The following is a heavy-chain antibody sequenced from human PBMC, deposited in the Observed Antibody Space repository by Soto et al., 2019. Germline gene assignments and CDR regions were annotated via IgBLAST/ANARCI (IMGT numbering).Heavy chain of an antibody. CDR2: IIPILGIP. CDR3: ARLRDSDGMDV. Sequence: QVQLVQSGAEVKKPGSSVKVSCKASGGTFSTYTITWVRPAPGQGLEWMGRIIPILGIPNYAQKFQGRVTITADKSTSTAYMELSSLRSEDTAVYYCARLRDSDGMDVWGQGTTVTVSS. V-gene: IGHV1-69*02. J-gene: IGHJ6*02. D-gene: IGHD1-26*01. CDR1: GGTFSTYT.